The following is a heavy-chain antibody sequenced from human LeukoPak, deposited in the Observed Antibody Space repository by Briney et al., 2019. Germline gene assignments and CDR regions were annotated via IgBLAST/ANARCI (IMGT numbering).Heavy chain of an antibody. J-gene: IGHJ4*02. Sequence: PSETLSLTCTVFGGSVGTSSYDWGWIRQPPGKGLEWIGSIYYNGETYYNPSLKSRVTMSVDTSKNHFSLKLSSVTAADTAVYYCARVYDILTGADFDYWGQGTLVTVSS. CDR2: IYYNGET. CDR1: GGSVGTSSYD. CDR3: ARVYDILTGADFDY. V-gene: IGHV4-39*02. D-gene: IGHD3-9*01.